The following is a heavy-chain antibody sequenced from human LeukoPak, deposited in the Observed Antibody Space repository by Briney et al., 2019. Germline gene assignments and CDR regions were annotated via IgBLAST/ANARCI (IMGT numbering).Heavy chain of an antibody. CDR1: DFSVGSNY. J-gene: IGHJ4*02. V-gene: IGHV3-20*04. CDR2: INWNGGST. Sequence: GGSLRLSCAASDFSVGSNYMTWVRQAPGKGLEWVSGINWNGGSTGYADSVKGRFTISRDNAKNSLYLQMKSLRAEDTALYYCARDRGIAAAGTIDYWGQGTLVTVSS. D-gene: IGHD6-13*01. CDR3: ARDRGIAAAGTIDY.